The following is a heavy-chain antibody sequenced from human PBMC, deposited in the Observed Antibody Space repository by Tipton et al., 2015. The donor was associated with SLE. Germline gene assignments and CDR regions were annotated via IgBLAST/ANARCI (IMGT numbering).Heavy chain of an antibody. J-gene: IGHJ3*02. CDR3: ARGVRGYSSQGDAFDI. CDR2: IYPGDSDT. CDR1: GYSFTSYW. V-gene: IGHV5-51*01. D-gene: IGHD5-18*01. Sequence: QSGAEVKKPGESLKISCKGSGYSFTSYWIGWVRQMPGKGLEWMGIIYPGDSDTRYNPSFQGQVTISADKSISTAYLQWSSLKASDTAMYYCARGVRGYSSQGDAFDIWGQGTMVTVSS.